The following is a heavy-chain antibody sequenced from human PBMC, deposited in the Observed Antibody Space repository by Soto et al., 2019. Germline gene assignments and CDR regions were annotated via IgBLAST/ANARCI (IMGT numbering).Heavy chain of an antibody. J-gene: IGHJ4*02. Sequence: ASETLSLTCTVSGGSISSGDYYWSWIRQPPGKGLEWIGYIYYSGSTYYNPSLKSRVTISVDTSKNQFSLKLSSVTAADTAVYYCVRVPTYGDYPYYFDYWGQGTLVTVSS. CDR1: GGSISSGDYY. CDR2: IYYSGST. V-gene: IGHV4-30-4*01. CDR3: VRVPTYGDYPYYFDY. D-gene: IGHD4-17*01.